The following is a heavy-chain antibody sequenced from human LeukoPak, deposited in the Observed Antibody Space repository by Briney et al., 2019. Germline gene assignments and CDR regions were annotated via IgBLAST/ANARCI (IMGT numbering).Heavy chain of an antibody. V-gene: IGHV3-20*04. CDR2: INWNGGST. J-gene: IGHJ6*03. Sequence: GGSLRLSCAASGFIFDDYGMSWVRQAPGKGLEWVSGINWNGGSTGYADSVKGRFTISRDNAKNSLYLQMNSLRAEDTALYYCARRVGGYYYMDVWGKGTTVTVSS. CDR3: ARRVGGYYYMDV. D-gene: IGHD2-2*01. CDR1: GFIFDDYG.